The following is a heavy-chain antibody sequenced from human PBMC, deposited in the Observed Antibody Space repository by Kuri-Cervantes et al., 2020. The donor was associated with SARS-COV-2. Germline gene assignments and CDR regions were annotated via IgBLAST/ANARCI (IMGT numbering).Heavy chain of an antibody. V-gene: IGHV4-61*02. CDR2: FYTSGST. CDR3: ARQDFKREIDD. Sequence: LRLSCTVSRGSISSSSYYWGWIRQPPGKGLEWIGRFYTSGSTNYNPSLKSRVTISVDTSKNQFSLKLSSVTAADTAVYYCARQDFKREIDDWGQGTLVTVSS. J-gene: IGHJ4*02. CDR1: RGSISSSSYY. D-gene: IGHD3-3*01.